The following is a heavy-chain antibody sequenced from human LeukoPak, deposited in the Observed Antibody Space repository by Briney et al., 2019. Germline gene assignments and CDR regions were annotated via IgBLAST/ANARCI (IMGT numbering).Heavy chain of an antibody. CDR2: IYYSGST. CDR3: ARLLYYYDSSGYYPYYYYGMDV. CDR1: GGSISSYY. Sequence: PSETLSLTCTVSGGSISSYYWSWIRQPPGKGLEWIGYIYYSGSTNYNPSLKRRVTIYVDTSKNPFSLQLRSVTAADTAVYYCARLLYYYDSSGYYPYYYYGMDVWGQGTTVTVSS. J-gene: IGHJ6*02. D-gene: IGHD3-22*01. V-gene: IGHV4-59*08.